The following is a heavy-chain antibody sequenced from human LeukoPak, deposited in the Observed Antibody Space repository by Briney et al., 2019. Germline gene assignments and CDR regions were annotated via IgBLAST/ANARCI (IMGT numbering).Heavy chain of an antibody. CDR2: IIPIFGTA. J-gene: IGHJ4*02. D-gene: IGHD2-2*01. CDR1: GGTFSSYA. Sequence: ASVKVSCTASGGTFSSYAISWVRQAPGQGLEWMGGIIPIFGTANYAQKFQGRVTITVDESTSTAYMELSSLRSEDTAMYYCARGVPAAMMGGYWGQGTLVTVSS. V-gene: IGHV1-69*13. CDR3: ARGVPAAMMGGY.